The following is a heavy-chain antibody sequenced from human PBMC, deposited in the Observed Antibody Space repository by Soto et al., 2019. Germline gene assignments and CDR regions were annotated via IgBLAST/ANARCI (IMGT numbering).Heavy chain of an antibody. Sequence: QVQLQESGPGLVKPSDTLSLTCSVSGGSISGFYWGWVRQPPEKGLEWIGYIYHTGTTNYNPSHSGRVTISLDTSKNQFSLELTSVTAADTDVYFCARRSSFYYYGLDVWGQGTTVSVSS. CDR1: GGSISGFY. CDR3: ARRSSFYYYGLDV. CDR2: IYHTGTT. J-gene: IGHJ6*02. V-gene: IGHV4-59*07.